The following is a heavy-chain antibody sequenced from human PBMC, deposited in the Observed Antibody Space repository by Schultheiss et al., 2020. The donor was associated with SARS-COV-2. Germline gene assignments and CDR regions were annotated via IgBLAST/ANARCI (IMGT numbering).Heavy chain of an antibody. Sequence: ASVKVSCKASGYNFANYGISWVRQAPGQGLEWLGWISVYNGNTKSPQKVQGRVTMTTDTSTSTAYMELRSLTSDDTAMYYCARVRYSSSLFDYWGQGTLVTVSS. D-gene: IGHD6-6*01. V-gene: IGHV1-18*01. CDR2: ISVYNGNT. CDR3: ARVRYSSSLFDY. J-gene: IGHJ4*02. CDR1: GYNFANYG.